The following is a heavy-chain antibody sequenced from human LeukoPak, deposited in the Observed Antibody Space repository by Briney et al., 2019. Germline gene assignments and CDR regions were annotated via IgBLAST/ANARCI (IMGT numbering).Heavy chain of an antibody. CDR3: AKAGDGYNELNY. CDR1: GFTFSSCK. J-gene: IGHJ4*02. Sequence: GGSLRLSCAASGFTFSSCKMHWVRQAPGKGLEWGAVISYDGSIEYYVDSVKGRFTISRDNSKNTLFLQMNSLRAEDTAVYYCAKAGDGYNELNYWGQGTRVTVSS. V-gene: IGHV3-30*18. CDR2: ISYDGSIE. D-gene: IGHD5-24*01.